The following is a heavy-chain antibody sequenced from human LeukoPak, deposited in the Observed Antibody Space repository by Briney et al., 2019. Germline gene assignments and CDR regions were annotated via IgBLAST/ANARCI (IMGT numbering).Heavy chain of an antibody. CDR3: ASGAPRTMIPRFDAFDI. D-gene: IGHD3-22*01. CDR2: IYYSGST. CDR1: GGSISSGSYY. J-gene: IGHJ3*02. Sequence: SETLSLTCTVSGGSISSGSYYWSWIRQPPGKGLEWIGYIYYSGSTNYNPSLKSRVTISVDTSKNQFSLKLSSVTAADTAVYYCASGAPRTMIPRFDAFDIWGQGTMVTVSS. V-gene: IGHV4-61*01.